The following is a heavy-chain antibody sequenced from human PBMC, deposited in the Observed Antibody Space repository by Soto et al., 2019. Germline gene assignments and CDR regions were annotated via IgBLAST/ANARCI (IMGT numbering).Heavy chain of an antibody. CDR3: ARMRCTSRDGYNTLDY. J-gene: IGHJ4*02. V-gene: IGHV2-70*01. CDR1: GFSLSTSGMC. CDR2: IDWDDDK. Sequence: SGPTLVNPTPTLTLTCTFSGFSLSTSGMCVSWIRQPPGKALEWLALIDWDDDKYYSTSLKTRLTISKDTSKNQVVLTMTNMDPVDTATYYCARMRCTSRDGYNTLDYWGQGTLVTVSS. D-gene: IGHD2-2*01.